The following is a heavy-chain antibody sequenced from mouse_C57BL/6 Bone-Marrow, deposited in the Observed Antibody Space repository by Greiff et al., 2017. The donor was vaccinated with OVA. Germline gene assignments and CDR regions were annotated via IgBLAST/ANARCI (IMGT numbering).Heavy chain of an antibody. CDR2: IYPGDGDT. J-gene: IGHJ2*01. CDR3: ARWRGN. V-gene: IGHV1-82*01. CDR1: GYAFSSSW. Sequence: VQLQESGPELVKPGASVKISCKASGYAFSSSWMNWVKQRPGKGLEWIGRIYPGDGDTNYNGKFKGKATLTADKSSSTAYMQLSSLTSEDSAVYFCARWRGNWGQGTTLTVSS.